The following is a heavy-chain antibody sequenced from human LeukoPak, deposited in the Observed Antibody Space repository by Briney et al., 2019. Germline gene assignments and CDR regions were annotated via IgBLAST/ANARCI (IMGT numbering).Heavy chain of an antibody. CDR1: GYTFTSYG. J-gene: IGHJ4*02. D-gene: IGHD3-3*01. CDR3: AREAGAPYYDFWSGYYDFDY. Sequence: VASVKVSCKASGYTFTSYGISWVRQAPGQGLEWMGWISAYNGNTNYAQKLQGRVTMTTDTSTSTAYMELRSLRSDDTAVYYCAREAGAPYYDFWSGYYDFDYWGQGTLVTVSS. CDR2: ISAYNGNT. V-gene: IGHV1-18*01.